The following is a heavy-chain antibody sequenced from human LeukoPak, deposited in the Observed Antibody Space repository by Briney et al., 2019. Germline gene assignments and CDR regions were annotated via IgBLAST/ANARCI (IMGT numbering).Heavy chain of an antibody. Sequence: SETLSLTCTVSGYSISSGYYWGWIRQPPGKGLEWIGSIYHSGSTYYNPSLKSLVTISVDTSKNQFSLKLSSVTAADTAVHYCARDPLSYGSDWFDPWGQGTLVTVSS. J-gene: IGHJ5*02. CDR3: ARDPLSYGSDWFDP. CDR2: IYHSGST. D-gene: IGHD1-26*01. V-gene: IGHV4-38-2*02. CDR1: GYSISSGYY.